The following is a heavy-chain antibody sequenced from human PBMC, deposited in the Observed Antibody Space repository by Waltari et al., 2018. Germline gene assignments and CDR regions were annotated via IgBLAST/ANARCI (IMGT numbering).Heavy chain of an antibody. J-gene: IGHJ4*02. CDR1: GFPFDVYG. CDR3: AKDILAYCGGDCYPDH. V-gene: IGHV3-43D*03. D-gene: IGHD2-21*01. Sequence: EVQLVESGGVVVQPGGSLRLSCAASGFPFDVYGMNWVRQAPGKGLEWVSLISSDGGSSYYGDSVKGRFTVSRDNSKNSLYLQMNSLRAEDTALYYCAKDILAYCGGDCYPDHWGQGTLVTVSS. CDR2: ISSDGGSS.